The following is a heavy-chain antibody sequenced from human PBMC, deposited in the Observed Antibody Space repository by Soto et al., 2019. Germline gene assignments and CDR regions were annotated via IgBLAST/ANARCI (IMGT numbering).Heavy chain of an antibody. CDR2: MSTYSGYT. CDR3: ARGHRIRELMVLRDEGFDV. J-gene: IGHJ3*01. D-gene: IGHD2-8*01. CDR1: GYTFSDYG. V-gene: IGHV1-18*01. Sequence: RLVQSGGEVRRPGASINVSCKASGYTFSDYGIIWVRQAPGQGLEWMGWMSTYSGYTNYEKTLQGRVTMTGDTTATTAVLELRGLKSDDSAVYYCARGHRIRELMVLRDEGFDVWGQGTMVTVSS.